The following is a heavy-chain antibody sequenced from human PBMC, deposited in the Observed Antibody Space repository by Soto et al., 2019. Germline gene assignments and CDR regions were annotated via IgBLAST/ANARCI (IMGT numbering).Heavy chain of an antibody. Sequence: QVQLVESGGGLVKPGGSLRLSCAASGFTFSDYYMSWIRQAPGKGLEWVSYISSSGSTIYYADSVRGRFTISRDNAKNSLYLQMNSLRAEDTAVYYCARRRRESYYGSGRTKYYYYYMDVWGKGTTVTVSS. CDR3: ARRRRESYYGSGRTKYYYYYMDV. CDR1: GFTFSDYY. J-gene: IGHJ6*03. V-gene: IGHV3-11*01. D-gene: IGHD3-10*01. CDR2: ISSSGSTI.